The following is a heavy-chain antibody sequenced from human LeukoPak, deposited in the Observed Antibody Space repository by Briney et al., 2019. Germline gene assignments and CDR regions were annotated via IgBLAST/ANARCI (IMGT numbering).Heavy chain of an antibody. CDR3: ARGVTTKPSDY. V-gene: IGHV4-34*01. D-gene: IGHD1-14*01. Sequence: SETLSLTCAVYGGSFSGYYWSWIRQPPGKGLEWIGEINHSGSTNYNPSLKSRVTISVDTSKNQFSLKLSSVTAADTAVYYCARGVTTKPSDYWGQGTLVTVSS. CDR2: INHSGST. J-gene: IGHJ4*02. CDR1: GGSFSGYY.